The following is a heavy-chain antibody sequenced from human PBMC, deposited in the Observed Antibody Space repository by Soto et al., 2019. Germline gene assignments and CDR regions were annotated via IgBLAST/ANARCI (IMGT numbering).Heavy chain of an antibody. Sequence: VSVKVSCQASCYTFTSYGISWVRQAPGQGLEWMGWISAYNGNTNYAQKLQGSVTITTDTSTSTAYMELRSLRSDDTAVYYCARDRDAYSSSSIHFDYWGQGTLVTVSS. CDR1: CYTFTSYG. D-gene: IGHD6-6*01. J-gene: IGHJ4*02. CDR3: ARDRDAYSSSSIHFDY. V-gene: IGHV1-18*04. CDR2: ISAYNGNT.